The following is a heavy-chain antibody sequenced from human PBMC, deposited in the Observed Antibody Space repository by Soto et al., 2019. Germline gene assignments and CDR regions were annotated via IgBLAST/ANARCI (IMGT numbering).Heavy chain of an antibody. D-gene: IGHD3-10*01. Sequence: GGSLRLSCAASGFTFSSYGMHWVRQAPGKGLEWVAVISYDGSNKYYADSVKGRFTISRDNSKNTLYLQMNSLRAEDTAVYYCAKDNYYGSGSNKPDYWGQGSLVTVSS. CDR3: AKDNYYGSGSNKPDY. CDR1: GFTFSSYG. J-gene: IGHJ4*02. CDR2: ISYDGSNK. V-gene: IGHV3-30*18.